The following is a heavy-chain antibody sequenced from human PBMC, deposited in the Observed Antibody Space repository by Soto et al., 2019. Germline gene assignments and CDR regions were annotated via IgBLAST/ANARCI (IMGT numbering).Heavy chain of an antibody. CDR1: GFTFSSFA. D-gene: IGHD6-19*01. J-gene: IGHJ4*02. Sequence: GGSLRLSCAASGFTFSSFAMNWVRQAPGKGLEWVSAISGSGGTTYYADSVKGRFTISRDISKNTLYLQMNSLRAEDTAVYYCAKETDLSGFDYWGQGTLVTVSS. V-gene: IGHV3-23*01. CDR3: AKETDLSGFDY. CDR2: ISGSGGTT.